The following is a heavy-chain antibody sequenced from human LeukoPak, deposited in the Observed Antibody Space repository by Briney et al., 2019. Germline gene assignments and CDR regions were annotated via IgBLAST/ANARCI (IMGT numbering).Heavy chain of an antibody. CDR2: IKQDGSEK. CDR3: AREVYCSSTSCYTGYFQH. Sequence: GGSLRLSCAASGFTFSSYWMSWVRQAPGKGLEWVANIKQDGSEKYYVDSVKGRFTVSRDNAKNSLYLQMNSLRAEDTAVYYCAREVYCSSTSCYTGYFQHWGQGTLVTVSS. V-gene: IGHV3-7*01. D-gene: IGHD2-2*02. CDR1: GFTFSSYW. J-gene: IGHJ1*01.